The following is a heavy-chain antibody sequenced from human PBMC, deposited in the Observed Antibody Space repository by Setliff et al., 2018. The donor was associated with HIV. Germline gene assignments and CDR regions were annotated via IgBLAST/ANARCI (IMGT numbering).Heavy chain of an antibody. J-gene: IGHJ5*02. D-gene: IGHD4-4*01. V-gene: IGHV4-31*03. Sequence: KASETLSLTCTVSGGSISSGGYYWNWIRQHPGKGLEWIGYVYYTGKTYYNPSLESRISMSVDTSKNQFSLKLTSVTAADTAIYYCARDLTSNSNCFEPWGQGTQVTVPQ. CDR3: ARDLTSNSNCFEP. CDR1: GGSISSGGYY. CDR2: VYYTGKT.